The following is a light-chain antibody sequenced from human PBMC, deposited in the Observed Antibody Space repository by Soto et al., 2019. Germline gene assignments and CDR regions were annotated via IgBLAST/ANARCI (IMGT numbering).Light chain of an antibody. J-gene: IGLJ2*01. Sequence: QSVLNQPASVSGSPGQSITISCTGTSSDVGGYNYVSWYQQHPGKAPKLMIYDVSNRPSGVSNRFSGSKSGNTASLTISGLQAEDEADYYCSSYTSSSTLGVFGGGTKVTV. CDR3: SSYTSSSTLGV. CDR1: SSDVGGYNY. CDR2: DVS. V-gene: IGLV2-14*01.